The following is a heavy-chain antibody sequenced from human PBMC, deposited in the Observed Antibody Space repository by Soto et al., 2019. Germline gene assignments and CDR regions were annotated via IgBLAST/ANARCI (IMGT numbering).Heavy chain of an antibody. CDR3: AKDYYDSSGYYYESF. CDR2: ISGSGGST. CDR1: GFTFSSYA. Sequence: GGSLRLSCAASGFTFSSYAMSWVRQAPGKGLEWVSAISGSGGSTYYADSVKGRFTISRDNSKNTLYLQMNSLRAEDTAVYYCAKDYYDSSGYYYESFWGQGTLVTVSS. D-gene: IGHD3-22*01. V-gene: IGHV3-23*01. J-gene: IGHJ4*02.